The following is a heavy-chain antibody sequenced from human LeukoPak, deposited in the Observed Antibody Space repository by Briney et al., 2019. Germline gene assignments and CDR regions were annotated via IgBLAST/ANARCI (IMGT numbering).Heavy chain of an antibody. CDR2: IYYSGNT. CDR1: GGSISSSSYY. CDR3: ARGPYYDILTGYRGTGMDV. J-gene: IGHJ6*02. Sequence: SETLSLTCTVSGGSISSSSYYWGWIRQPPGKGLEWIGSIYYSGNTYYNPSLKSRVTISVDTSKNQFSLKLSSVTAADTAVYYCARGPYYDILTGYRGTGMDVWGQGTTVTVSS. V-gene: IGHV4-39*07. D-gene: IGHD3-9*01.